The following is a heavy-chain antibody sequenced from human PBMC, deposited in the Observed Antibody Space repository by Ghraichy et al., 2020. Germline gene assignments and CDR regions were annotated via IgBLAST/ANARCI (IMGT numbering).Heavy chain of an antibody. J-gene: IGHJ6*02. CDR1: GGTFGSYA. CDR3: ALGYCSSTSCYTGLYYYYGMDV. V-gene: IGHV1-69*13. Sequence: SVKVSCKASGGTFGSYAISWVRQAPGQGLEWMGGIIPIFGTANYAQKFQGRVTITADESTSTAYMELSSLRSEDTAVYYCALGYCSSTSCYTGLYYYYGMDVWGQGTTVTVSS. D-gene: IGHD2-2*02. CDR2: IIPIFGTA.